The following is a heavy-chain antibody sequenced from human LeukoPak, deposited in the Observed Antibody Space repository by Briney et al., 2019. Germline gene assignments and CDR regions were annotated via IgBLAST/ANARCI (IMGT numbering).Heavy chain of an antibody. CDR3: VKGSSSSRPYYFDY. J-gene: IGHJ4*02. V-gene: IGHV3-23*01. CDR1: GFTFSIYA. Sequence: GGFLRLSCAASGFTFSIYAMSWVRQAPGKGLEWVSAITSSGGSTYHADSVKGRFTISRDNSKNTLYLQMNSLRAEETAVYYCVKGSSSSRPYYFDYWGQGTLVTVSS. D-gene: IGHD2-2*01. CDR2: ITSSGGST.